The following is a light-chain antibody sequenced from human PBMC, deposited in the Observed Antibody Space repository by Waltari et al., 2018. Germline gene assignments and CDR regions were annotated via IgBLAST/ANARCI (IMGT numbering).Light chain of an antibody. J-gene: IGLJ1*01. CDR1: SGHSSNA. Sequence: QLVLTQPPSASASLGASVKLTCTLSSGHSSNAIAWLQQQPEKGPRYLMKVNSDGTHNKGDGIPRRVSGSSAGAERYLTISRLRSEDEADYYCQTWGTGILVFGTGTKVTVL. CDR3: QTWGTGILV. CDR2: VNSDGTH. V-gene: IGLV4-69*01.